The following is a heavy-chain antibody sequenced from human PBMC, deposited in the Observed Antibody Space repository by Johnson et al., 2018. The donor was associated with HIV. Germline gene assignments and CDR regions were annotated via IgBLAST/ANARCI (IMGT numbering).Heavy chain of an antibody. CDR3: ASLGGSYSLDI. J-gene: IGHJ3*02. V-gene: IGHV3-66*01. CDR1: GFTVSSNY. Sequence: VQLVESGGGVVQSGRSLRLSCAASGFTVSSNYMSWVRQAPGKGLEWVSVIYSGGSTYYADSVKGRFTISRDNSKNTLYLQMNSLRAEDTAVYYCASLGGSYSLDIWGQGTMVTVSS. CDR2: IYSGGST. D-gene: IGHD1-26*01.